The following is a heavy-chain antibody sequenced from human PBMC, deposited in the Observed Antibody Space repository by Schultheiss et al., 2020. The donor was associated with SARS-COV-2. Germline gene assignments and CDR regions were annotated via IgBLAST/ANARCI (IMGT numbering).Heavy chain of an antibody. CDR3: ARGGETIFGVVTILRY. CDR2: ISAYNANT. V-gene: IGHV1-18*01. CDR1: GYTFTSYG. J-gene: IGHJ4*02. Sequence: ASVKVSCKASGYTFTSYGISWVRQAPGQGLEWMGWISAYNANTNYAQKLQGRVTMTTDTSTSTAYMELRSLRSDDTAVYYCARGGETIFGVVTILRYWGQGTLVTVSS. D-gene: IGHD3-3*01.